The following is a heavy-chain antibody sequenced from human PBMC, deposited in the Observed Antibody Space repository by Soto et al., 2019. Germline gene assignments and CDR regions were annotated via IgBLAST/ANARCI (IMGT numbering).Heavy chain of an antibody. V-gene: IGHV3-23*01. CDR2: ISGSGGST. J-gene: IGHJ5*02. D-gene: IGHD3-10*01. CDR1: GFTFSSYA. Sequence: EVQLLESGGGLVQPGGSLRLSCAASGFTFSSYAMSWVRQAPGKGLEWGSAISGSGGSTYYADSVKGRFTISRDNSKNTLYLNMNSMRAEDTAVYYCTKVRLPPVYYGSGKRGWFDPWGQGTMVTVSS. CDR3: TKVRLPPVYYGSGKRGWFDP.